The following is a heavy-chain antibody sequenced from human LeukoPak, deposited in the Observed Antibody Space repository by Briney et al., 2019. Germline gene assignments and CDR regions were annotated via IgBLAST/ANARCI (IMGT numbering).Heavy chain of an antibody. CDR2: ISGSGGST. J-gene: IGHJ6*02. Sequence: GGSLRLSCAASGFTFSSYAMSWVRQAPGKGLEWVSAISGSGGSTYYADSVKGRFTISRDNSKNTLYLQMNSLRAEDTAVYYCAKGQVVTAINELYYYYGMDVWGQGTTVTVSS. V-gene: IGHV3-23*01. CDR1: GFTFSSYA. CDR3: AKGQVVTAINELYYYYGMDV. D-gene: IGHD2-21*02.